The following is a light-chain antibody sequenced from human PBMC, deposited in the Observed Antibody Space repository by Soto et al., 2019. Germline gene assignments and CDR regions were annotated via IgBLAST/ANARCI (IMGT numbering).Light chain of an antibody. V-gene: IGLV2-14*03. Sequence: QSALTQPASVSGSPGQSITISCTGTISDVGGYNYVSWYQQHPGKAPKLMIFDVSNRHSGVSNRFSGSKSGYTASLTISGLQAEDEADYYCSSYTSSSTYVFGTGTKVTVL. CDR2: DVS. J-gene: IGLJ1*01. CDR1: ISDVGGYNY. CDR3: SSYTSSSTYV.